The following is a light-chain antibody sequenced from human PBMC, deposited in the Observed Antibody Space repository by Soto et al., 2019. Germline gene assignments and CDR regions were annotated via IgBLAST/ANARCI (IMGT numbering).Light chain of an antibody. Sequence: IHMTQSPSTVSASVGESVTISCRASQDIVTYLAWYQQKPGKAPKLLIFDASTLQSGVSPRFRGSDSGSDFSLTISNLQPDDVGVYFCQHYTLSSGPFGGGTKVDIK. CDR2: DAS. V-gene: IGKV1-5*01. CDR1: QDIVTY. J-gene: IGKJ4*02. CDR3: QHYTLSSGP.